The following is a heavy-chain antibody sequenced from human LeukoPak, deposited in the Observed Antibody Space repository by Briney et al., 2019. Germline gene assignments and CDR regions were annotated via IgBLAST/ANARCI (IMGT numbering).Heavy chain of an antibody. D-gene: IGHD6-19*01. J-gene: IGHJ4*02. Sequence: GGSLRLSCAASGFTFSSYAVSWVRQAPGKGLEWVSIISGSGGSTYYADSVKGRFTISRDNSENALYLQMNSLRAEDTAVYYCAKGGSSGWYSDYWGRGTLVTVSS. V-gene: IGHV3-23*01. CDR1: GFTFSSYA. CDR3: AKGGSSGWYSDY. CDR2: ISGSGGST.